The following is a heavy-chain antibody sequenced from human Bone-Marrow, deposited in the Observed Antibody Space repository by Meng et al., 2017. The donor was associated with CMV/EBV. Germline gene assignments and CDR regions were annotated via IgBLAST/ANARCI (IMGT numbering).Heavy chain of an antibody. CDR3: ARGGGYCSSTSCYYFNYYYYYGMDV. J-gene: IGHJ6*02. D-gene: IGHD2-2*01. CDR1: GFTFSSYW. CDR2: IKQDGSEK. Sequence: ESLKISCAASGFTFSSYWMSWVRQAPGKGLEWVANIKQDGSEKYYVDSVKGRFTISRDNAKNSLYLQMNSLRAEDTAVYYCARGGGYCSSTSCYYFNYYYYYGMDVWGQGTTVTVSS. V-gene: IGHV3-7*01.